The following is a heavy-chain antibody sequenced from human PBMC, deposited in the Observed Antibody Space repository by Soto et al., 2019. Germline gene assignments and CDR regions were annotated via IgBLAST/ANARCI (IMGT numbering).Heavy chain of an antibody. D-gene: IGHD2-15*01. V-gene: IGHV3-21*01. CDR1: GFTFSDYS. CDR2: LTRDSAYI. J-gene: IGHJ4*02. Sequence: GGSLRLSCAASGFTFSDYSLRWVRFAPGKGLEWVSSLTRDSAYIYYADSVKGRFAISRDNAKNSLYLQMNSLRVEDTAVYYCSRVHRHCSGSSCYSVIDYWGQGTLVTVSS. CDR3: SRVHRHCSGSSCYSVIDY.